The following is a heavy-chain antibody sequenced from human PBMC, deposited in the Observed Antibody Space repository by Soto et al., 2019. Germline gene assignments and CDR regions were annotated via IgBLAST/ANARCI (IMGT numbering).Heavy chain of an antibody. Sequence: GGSLRLSCAASGFTFSSYGMHWVRQAPGKGLEWVAVISYDGSNKYYADSVKGRFTISRDNSKNTLYLQMNSLRAEDTAVYYCAKDSPYDSSGYCDYWGQGTLVTVSS. CDR2: ISYDGSNK. D-gene: IGHD3-22*01. J-gene: IGHJ4*02. CDR3: AKDSPYDSSGYCDY. CDR1: GFTFSSYG. V-gene: IGHV3-30*18.